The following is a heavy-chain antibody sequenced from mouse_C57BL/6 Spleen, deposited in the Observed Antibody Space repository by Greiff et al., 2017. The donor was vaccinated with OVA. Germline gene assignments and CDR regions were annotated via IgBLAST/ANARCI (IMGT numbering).Heavy chain of an antibody. Sequence: VQLQQPGAELVMPGASVKLSCKASGYTFTSYWMHWVKQRPGQGLEWIGEIDPSDSYTNYNQKFKGKSTLTVDKSSSTAYMQLSSLTSEDSAVYYWARSAQATWDYWGQGTTLTVSS. CDR3: ARSAQATWDY. V-gene: IGHV1-69*01. D-gene: IGHD3-2*02. CDR1: GYTFTSYW. J-gene: IGHJ2*01. CDR2: IDPSDSYT.